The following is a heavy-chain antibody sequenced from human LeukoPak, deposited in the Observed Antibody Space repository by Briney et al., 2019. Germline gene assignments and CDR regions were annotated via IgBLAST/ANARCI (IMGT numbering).Heavy chain of an antibody. Sequence: ASVKVSCKASGYTFTGYYMHWVRQATGQGLEWMGWMNPNSGNTGYAQKFQGRVTITRNTSISTAYMELSSLRSEDTAVYYCARGAYYDFWSGYYYHENYFDYWGQGTLVTVSS. D-gene: IGHD3-3*01. CDR3: ARGAYYDFWSGYYYHENYFDY. CDR2: MNPNSGNT. J-gene: IGHJ4*02. V-gene: IGHV1-8*03. CDR1: GYTFTGYY.